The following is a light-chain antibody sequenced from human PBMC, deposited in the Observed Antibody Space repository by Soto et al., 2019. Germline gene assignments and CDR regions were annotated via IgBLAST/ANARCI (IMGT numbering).Light chain of an antibody. J-gene: IGLJ2*01. CDR1: SSDVGGYNY. CDR3: SSFAGNNKLV. CDR2: EVS. V-gene: IGLV2-8*01. Sequence: QSVLTQPPSASVSPGQSVTISCTGTSSDVGGYNYVSWYQQHPGKAPKLMISEVSKRPSGVPDRFSGSKSGNTASLTVSGLQAEDEADYYCSSFAGNNKLVFGGGITLNVV.